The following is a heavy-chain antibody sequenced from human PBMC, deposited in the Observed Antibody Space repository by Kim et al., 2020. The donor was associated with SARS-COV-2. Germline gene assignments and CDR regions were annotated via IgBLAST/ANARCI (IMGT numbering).Heavy chain of an antibody. CDR3: TTEGGFDY. V-gene: IGHV3-15*01. D-gene: IGHD3-16*01. CDR2: GGTT. Sequence: GGTTDYAAPVKGRFTISRDDSKNTLYLQMNSLKTEDTAVYYCTTEGGFDYWGQGTLVTVSS. J-gene: IGHJ4*02.